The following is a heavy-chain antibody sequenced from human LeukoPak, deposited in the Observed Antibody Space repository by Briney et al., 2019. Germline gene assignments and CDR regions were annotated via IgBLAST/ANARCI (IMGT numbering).Heavy chain of an antibody. D-gene: IGHD3-10*01. CDR2: IYYSGST. V-gene: IGHV4-39*07. CDR1: GGSISSSSYY. CDR3: ARAYYYGSGGYAFDI. Sequence: SETLSLTCTVSGGSISSSSYYWGWIRQPPGKGLEWIGSIYYSGSTYYNPSLKSRVTISVDTSKNQFSLKLSSVIAADTAVYYCARAYYYGSGGYAFDIWGQGTMVTVSS. J-gene: IGHJ3*02.